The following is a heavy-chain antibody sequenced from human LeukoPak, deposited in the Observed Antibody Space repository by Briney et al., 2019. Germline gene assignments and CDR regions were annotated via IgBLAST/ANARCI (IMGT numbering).Heavy chain of an antibody. Sequence: WGSLRLSCAASGFPFSSYGMHWVRQAPGKGLEWVAVLSYDGSNEYYADSVKGRFTISRDNSKNTLYLQMNSLRVEDTAVYYCAGSWFYRDYFEYWGQGNLVNVSS. CDR1: GFPFSSYG. D-gene: IGHD3-10*01. V-gene: IGHV3-30*03. CDR2: LSYDGSNE. J-gene: IGHJ4*02. CDR3: AGSWFYRDYFEY.